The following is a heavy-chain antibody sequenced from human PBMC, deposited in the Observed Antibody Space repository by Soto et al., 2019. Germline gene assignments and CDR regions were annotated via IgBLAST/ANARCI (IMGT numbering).Heavy chain of an antibody. V-gene: IGHV3-33*01. CDR1: GFTFSSYG. CDR2: IWYDGSNK. J-gene: IGHJ4*02. CDR3: ARAGYYYGSGSYWVPRNYFDY. Sequence: GGSLRLSCAASGFTFSSYGMHWVRQAPGKGLEWVAVIWYDGSNKYYADSVKGRFTISRDNSKNTLYLQMNSLRAEDTAVYYCARAGYYYGSGSYWVPRNYFDYWGQGTLVTVSS. D-gene: IGHD3-10*01.